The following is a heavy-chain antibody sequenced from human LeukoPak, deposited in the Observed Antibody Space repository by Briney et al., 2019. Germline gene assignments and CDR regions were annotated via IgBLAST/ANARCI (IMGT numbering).Heavy chain of an antibody. CDR3: ARTLHTSGWCPFDY. J-gene: IGHJ4*02. V-gene: IGHV4-38-2*01. CDR2: IYRSGKT. Sequence: SETLSLTCDVSGHPISSAFYWGWIRQPPGKGLEWIATIYRSGKTYYSPSLRSRITASKDASRNQLSLNLRSVTAADTAVYYCARTLHTSGWCPFDYWGQGILVTVSS. CDR1: GHPISSAFY. D-gene: IGHD6-13*01.